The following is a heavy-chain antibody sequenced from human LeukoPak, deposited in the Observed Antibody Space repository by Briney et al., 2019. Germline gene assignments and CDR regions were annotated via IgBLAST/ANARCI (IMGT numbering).Heavy chain of an antibody. Sequence: PGGSLRLSCAASGFTFSSYWMSWVRQAPGKGLEWVANIKQDGSEKYYVDSVKGRFTISRDNAKNSLYPQMNSLRAEDTAVYYCARDSPAGPPRMIVDVWGKGTTVTVSS. D-gene: IGHD3-22*01. J-gene: IGHJ6*04. CDR1: GFTFSSYW. CDR3: ARDSPAGPPRMIVDV. CDR2: IKQDGSEK. V-gene: IGHV3-7*01.